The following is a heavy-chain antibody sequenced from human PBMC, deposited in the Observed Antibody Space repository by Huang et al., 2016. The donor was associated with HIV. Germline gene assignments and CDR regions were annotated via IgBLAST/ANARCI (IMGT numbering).Heavy chain of an antibody. J-gene: IGHJ4*02. V-gene: IGHV3-74*01. CDR2: SKSDGSST. Sequence: EVQLVESGGGLVQPGGSLRLSCAASGFSISSYWMHWVRQAPGKGLVWVSRSKSDGSSTSYADSVKGRFTISRDDAKNTLYLQMNSLRADDTAVYYCARDPRIQSWLNFFDYWGQGTLVSVSS. D-gene: IGHD3-22*01. CDR3: ARDPRIQSWLNFFDY. CDR1: GFSISSYW.